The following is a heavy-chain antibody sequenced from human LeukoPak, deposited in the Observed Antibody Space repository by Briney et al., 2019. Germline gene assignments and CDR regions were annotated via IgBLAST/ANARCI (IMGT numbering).Heavy chain of an antibody. D-gene: IGHD3-3*01. J-gene: IGHJ6*03. CDR3: ARSSTSITIFGVETNYYYYMDV. CDR2: INPNSGGT. V-gene: IGHV1-2*02. CDR1: GYTFTGYY. Sequence: ASVKVSCKASGYTFTGYYMHWVRQAPGQGLEWMGWINPNSGGTNYAQKFQGRVTMTRDTSISTAYMELSRLRSDDTAVYYCARSSTSITIFGVETNYYYYMDVWGKGTTVTVSS.